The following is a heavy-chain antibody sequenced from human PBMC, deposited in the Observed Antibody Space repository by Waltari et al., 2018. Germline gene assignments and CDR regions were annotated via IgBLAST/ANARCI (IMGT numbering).Heavy chain of an antibody. J-gene: IGHJ4*02. CDR3: ASGNYYDSSGYRLIFDY. CDR1: GYTFTSYD. D-gene: IGHD3-22*01. CDR2: MNPNSGNT. Sequence: QVQLVQSGAEVTKPGASVKVSCKASGYTFTSYDINWVRQATGHGLEWMGLMNPNSGNTGYAQKFQGRVTMTRNTSISTAYMELSSLRSEDTAVYYCASGNYYDSSGYRLIFDYWGQGTLVTVSA. V-gene: IGHV1-8*01.